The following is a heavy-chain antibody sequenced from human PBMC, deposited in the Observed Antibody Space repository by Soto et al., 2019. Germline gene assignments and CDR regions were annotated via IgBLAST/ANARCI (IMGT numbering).Heavy chain of an antibody. CDR1: EGSLTGYY. J-gene: IGHJ4*02. V-gene: IGHV4-34*02. CDR2: IFESGVT. CDR3: AKRFRGYSFWND. D-gene: IGHD3-3*01. Sequence: HVRLQQWGAGLLRPSWTLSLTCNVSEGSLTGYYWAWIRQPPGHGLQWIGEIFESGVTYYNPSLKTRVTMSIETSKKQFSLRLTSVTAADTAVYYCAKRFRGYSFWNDWGQGILVTVSS.